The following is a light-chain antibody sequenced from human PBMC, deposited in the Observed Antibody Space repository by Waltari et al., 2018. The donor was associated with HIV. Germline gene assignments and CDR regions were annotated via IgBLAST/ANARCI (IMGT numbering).Light chain of an antibody. J-gene: IGLJ2*01. CDR3: AAWDDRLSGRL. CDR1: RSHVRNND. CDR2: RNN. Sequence: QPVLAQPRSISGPPGQRVNLSCSGRRSHVRNNDLSWYQQVPGVAPKLLIYRNNQRPSGVPDRFSGSKSGTSASLAISGLRTEDEAEYYCAAWDDRLSGRLFGGGTKVTVL. V-gene: IGLV1-47*01.